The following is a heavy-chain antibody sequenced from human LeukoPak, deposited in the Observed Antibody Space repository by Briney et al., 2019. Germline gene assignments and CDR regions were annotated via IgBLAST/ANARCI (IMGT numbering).Heavy chain of an antibody. CDR1: GYSFTSYW. D-gene: IGHD3-10*01. V-gene: IGHV5-51*01. J-gene: IGHJ4*02. CDR2: IYPGDSDT. CDR3: ARLVVGTAPFGEFPWYFDY. Sequence: GESLKISCKGSGYSFTSYWIGWVRQMPGKGLEWMGIIYPGDSDTRYSPSFQGQVTISADKSISTAYLQWSSLKASDTAMYYCARLVVGTAPFGEFPWYFDYWGQGTLVTVSS.